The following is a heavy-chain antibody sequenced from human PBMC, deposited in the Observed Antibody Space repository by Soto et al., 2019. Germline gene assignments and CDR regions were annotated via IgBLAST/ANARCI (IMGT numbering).Heavy chain of an antibody. CDR3: ARPGSGYDVLTGHYFYYSHAIDV. CDR1: GFTFSSYA. V-gene: IGHV3-30-3*01. Sequence: GGSLRLSCAASGFTFSSYAMHWVRQAPGKGLEWVAVISYDGSRTYYADSVKGRFTISRDNSKNTLYLQMDTLRSEDTAVYYCARPGSGYDVLTGHYFYYSHAIDVWGQGTTVTVSS. CDR2: ISYDGSRT. J-gene: IGHJ6*02. D-gene: IGHD3-9*01.